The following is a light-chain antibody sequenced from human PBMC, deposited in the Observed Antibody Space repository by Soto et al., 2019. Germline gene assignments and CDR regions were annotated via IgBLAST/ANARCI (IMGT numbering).Light chain of an antibody. CDR3: QQHNSYPLT. J-gene: IGKJ4*01. V-gene: IGKV3-15*01. CDR2: RAP. Sequence: EIVMTQAPGTVSLSPGERATLYCMACERVRRNLPLYQPTLGHVPRLLLYRAPPRASGIPARFSGSVSQTEVTLTISSLQPDDFATYYCQQHNSYPLTFDGGTKVDI. CDR1: ERVRRN.